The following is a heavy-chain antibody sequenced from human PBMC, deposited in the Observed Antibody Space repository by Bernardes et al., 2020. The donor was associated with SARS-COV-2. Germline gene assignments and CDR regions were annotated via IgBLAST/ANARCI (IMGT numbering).Heavy chain of an antibody. D-gene: IGHD3-3*01. J-gene: IGHJ6*02. V-gene: IGHV3-23*01. Sequence: GGSLRRSCAASGFTFSSYDMSWVRQAPGQGLEWVSSISGSGATTYYADSVKGRFTISRDNSKNTLYLQLNSLRAEDTALYFCAKDVQIYNYHYEMDVWGQGTTVTVSS. CDR2: ISGSGATT. CDR3: AKDVQIYNYHYEMDV. CDR1: GFTFSSYD.